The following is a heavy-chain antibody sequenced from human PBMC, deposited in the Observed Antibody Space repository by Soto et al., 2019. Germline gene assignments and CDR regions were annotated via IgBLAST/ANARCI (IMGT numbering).Heavy chain of an antibody. J-gene: IGHJ4*02. D-gene: IGHD6-13*01. Sequence: SLRLSSALSGVTFCGSDMTSDRHTRRKGLEWVSGIGTGGDTYYADSVKGRFTISRDNSKNTLYLQMNSLGAEDTAVYYCAREYPIAAAENFDYWGQGTLVTVSS. V-gene: IGHV3-13*01. CDR3: AREYPIAAAENFDY. CDR2: IGTGGDT. CDR1: GVTFCGSD.